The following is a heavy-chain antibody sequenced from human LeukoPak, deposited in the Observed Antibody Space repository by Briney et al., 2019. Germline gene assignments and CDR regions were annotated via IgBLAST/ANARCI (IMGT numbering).Heavy chain of an antibody. CDR3: ARGVAPFDY. D-gene: IGHD2-15*01. V-gene: IGHV4-61*01. Sequence: TSEXLSLTCTXXXXSXXSXXXXXXXXXXXXXXXLXXIXXXYXXGSTNXNPSLXSRVTISVDTSKTQFSLKLSSVTAADTAXYYCARGVAPFDYWGQGTLVTVSS. CDR1: XXSXXSXXXX. J-gene: IGHJ4*02. CDR2: XYXXGST.